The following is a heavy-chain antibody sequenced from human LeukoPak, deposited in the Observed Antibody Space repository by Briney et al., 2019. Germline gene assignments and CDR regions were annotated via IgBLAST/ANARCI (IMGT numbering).Heavy chain of an antibody. CDR2: ISGSGGST. J-gene: IGHJ4*02. V-gene: IGHV3-23*01. D-gene: IGHD2-15*01. CDR1: GFTFSSCA. Sequence: GGSLRLSCAASGFTFSSCAMSWVRQAPGKGLEWVSAISGSGGSTYYADSVKGRFTISRDNSKTTLYLQMNSLRAEDTAVYYCAKVSLGYCSGGSCYSFDYWGQGTLVTVSS. CDR3: AKVSLGYCSGGSCYSFDY.